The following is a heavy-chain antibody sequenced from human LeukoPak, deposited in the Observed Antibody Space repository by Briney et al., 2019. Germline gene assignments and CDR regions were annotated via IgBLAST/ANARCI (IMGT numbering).Heavy chain of an antibody. CDR3: ARGTIVVVPAAPAGHAFDI. CDR2: IKQDGSEK. Sequence: GGSLRLSCAASGFTFSSYSMSWVRQAPGKGLEWVANIKQDGSEKYYVDSVKGRFTISRDNAKNSLYLQMNSLRAEDTAVYYCARGTIVVVPAAPAGHAFDIWGQGTMVTVSS. J-gene: IGHJ3*02. D-gene: IGHD2-2*01. CDR1: GFTFSSYS. V-gene: IGHV3-7*04.